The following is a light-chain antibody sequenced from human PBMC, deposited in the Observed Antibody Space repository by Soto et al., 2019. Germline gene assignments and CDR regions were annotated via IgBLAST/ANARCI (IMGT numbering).Light chain of an antibody. Sequence: QSALTQPPSASGSPGQSVTISCTGTSSDVGGYNYVSWYQQHPGKAPKLMIYEVSNRPSGVSNRFSGSKSDNTASLTISGLQAEDEADYYCCSYTSGSTYVFGTGTKLTVL. CDR3: CSYTSGSTYV. CDR2: EVS. V-gene: IGLV2-14*01. CDR1: SSDVGGYNY. J-gene: IGLJ1*01.